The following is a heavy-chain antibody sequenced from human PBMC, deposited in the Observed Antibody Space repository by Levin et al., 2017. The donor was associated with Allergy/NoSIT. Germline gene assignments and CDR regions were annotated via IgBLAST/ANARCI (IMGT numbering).Heavy chain of an antibody. CDR1: GYTFTSYG. D-gene: IGHD6-13*01. V-gene: IGHV1-18*01. Sequence: GESLKISCKASGYTFTSYGISWVRQAPGQGLEWMGWISAYNGNTNYAQKLQGRVTMTTDTSTSTAYMELRSLRSDDTAVYYCARGGHSSSRSPGGYWGQGTLVTVSS. CDR2: ISAYNGNT. J-gene: IGHJ4*02. CDR3: ARGGHSSSRSPGGY.